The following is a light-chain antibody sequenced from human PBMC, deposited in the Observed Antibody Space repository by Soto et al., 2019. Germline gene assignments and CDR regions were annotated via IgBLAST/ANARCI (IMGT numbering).Light chain of an antibody. V-gene: IGKV3-11*01. Sequence: EIVLTQSPATLSLSPGERATLSCRASQSISSYLAWYQQKPGQAPRLLIYDGSNRATGIPARFSSSGSENDSPLTISSLEPEDFASYYWQQRRSWPLTFGGGTKVEIK. J-gene: IGKJ4*01. CDR2: DGS. CDR3: QQRRSWPLT. CDR1: QSISSY.